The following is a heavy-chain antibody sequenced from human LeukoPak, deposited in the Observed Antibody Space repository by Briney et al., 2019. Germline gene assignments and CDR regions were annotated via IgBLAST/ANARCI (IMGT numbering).Heavy chain of an antibody. J-gene: IGHJ1*01. CDR2: IKSDGKT. Sequence: GGSLRLSCAASGFSFSSYWMHWVRQAPGKGLVWVSRIKSDGKTNYADSVKGRFTISRDNAKNTVSLQMNSLRAEDTGVYCCARAPSEIGGYYPEYFRHWGQGTLVTVSS. CDR1: GFSFSSYW. D-gene: IGHD3-22*01. V-gene: IGHV3-74*01. CDR3: ARAPSEIGGYYPEYFRH.